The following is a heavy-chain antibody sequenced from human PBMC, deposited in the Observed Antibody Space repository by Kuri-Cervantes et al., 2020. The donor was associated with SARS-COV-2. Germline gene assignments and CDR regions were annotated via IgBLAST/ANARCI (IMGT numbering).Heavy chain of an antibody. CDR2: IKSKTDGGTT. V-gene: IGHV3-15*01. Sequence: GGSLRLSCAASGFTFSNAWMSWVRQAPGKGLEWVGRIKSKTDGGTTDYAAPVKGRFTISRDDSKNTLYLQMNSLRAEDTAVYYCAKAHQGHYADAFDIWGQGTMVTVSS. CDR3: AKAHQGHYADAFDI. D-gene: IGHD2-2*01. CDR1: GFTFSNAW. J-gene: IGHJ3*02.